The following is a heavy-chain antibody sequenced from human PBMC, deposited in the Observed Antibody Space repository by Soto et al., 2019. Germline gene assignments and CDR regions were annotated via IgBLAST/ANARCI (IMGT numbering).Heavy chain of an antibody. D-gene: IGHD3-10*01. Sequence: SETLSLTCTVSGGSISSSSYYWGWIRQHPGKGQERIGSIYYSGSTYYNQSLKSQVTISVDTSKNQFSLKLSSVTAADTVVYYCARDYYGSGSSAFDIWGQGTMVTVSS. CDR2: IYYSGST. CDR1: GGSISSSSYY. CDR3: ARDYYGSGSSAFDI. V-gene: IGHV4-39*02. J-gene: IGHJ3*02.